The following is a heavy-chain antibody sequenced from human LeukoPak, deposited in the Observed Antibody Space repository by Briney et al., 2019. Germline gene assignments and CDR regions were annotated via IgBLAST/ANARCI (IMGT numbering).Heavy chain of an antibody. CDR2: IYPGDSDT. CDR3: ARLCSGGSCGENFDY. V-gene: IGHV5-51*01. Sequence: PGESLQISCKGSGYSFTSYWIGWVRQMPGKGLEWMGIIYPGDSDTRYSPSFQGQVTISADKSISTAYLQWSSLKASDTAMYYCARLCSGGSCGENFDYWGQGTLVTVSS. D-gene: IGHD2-15*01. J-gene: IGHJ4*02. CDR1: GYSFTSYW.